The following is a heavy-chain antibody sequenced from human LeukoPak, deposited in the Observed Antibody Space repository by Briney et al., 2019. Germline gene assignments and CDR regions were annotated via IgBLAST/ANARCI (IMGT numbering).Heavy chain of an antibody. CDR3: ARQLAAAGHFDY. D-gene: IGHD6-13*01. J-gene: IGHJ4*02. CDR1: GGSISSSIYC. V-gene: IGHV4-39*01. Sequence: PSQTLSLTCTVSGGSISSSIYCWGCIRQPPGKGLEWIGRIYYSGSPYYNPSLQSRVTISVDTSKNQFSLKLSSVTAADTAVYYCARQLAAAGHFDYWGQGTLVTVS. CDR2: IYYSGSP.